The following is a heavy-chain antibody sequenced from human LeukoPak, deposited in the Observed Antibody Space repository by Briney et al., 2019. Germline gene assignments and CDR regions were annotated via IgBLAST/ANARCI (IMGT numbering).Heavy chain of an antibody. V-gene: IGHV4-59*01. CDR3: ATYSRRHQLPNPFDY. Sequence: SETLSLTCTVSGGSISSYYWSWIRQPPGKGLEWIGHIYYTGSTNYSPSPTSGVTISVDTSKNQFSLKLSYVTAAGTDVYYCATYSRRHQLPNPFDYWGQGTLVTVSS. J-gene: IGHJ4*02. CDR1: GGSISSYY. CDR2: IYYTGST. D-gene: IGHD2-2*01.